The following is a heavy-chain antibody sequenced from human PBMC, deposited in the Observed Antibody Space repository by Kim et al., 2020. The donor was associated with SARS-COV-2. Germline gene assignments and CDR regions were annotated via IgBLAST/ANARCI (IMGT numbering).Heavy chain of an antibody. CDR2: E. Sequence: EYDAASGTARLTISRDNSKNSLYLQMDSLRPDDTGVYYCAGGPDRVGSDFNLGLDYWGQGTLVTVSS. J-gene: IGHJ4*02. D-gene: IGHD5-12*01. V-gene: IGHV3-30*13. CDR3: AGGPDRVGSDFNLGLDY.